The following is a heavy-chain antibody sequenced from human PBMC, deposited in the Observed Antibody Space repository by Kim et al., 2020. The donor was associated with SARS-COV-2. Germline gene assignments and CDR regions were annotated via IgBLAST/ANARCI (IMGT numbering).Heavy chain of an antibody. D-gene: IGHD4-17*01. J-gene: IGHJ6*02. CDR2: INPNSGGT. V-gene: IGHV1-2*04. Sequence: ASVKVSCKASGYTFTGYYMHWVRQAPGQGLEWMGWINPNSGGTNYAQKFQGWVTMTRDTSSSTAYMELSRLRSDDTAVYYCAREATTVTTSSYYYGMDVWGQGTTVTVSS. CDR1: GYTFTGYY. CDR3: AREATTVTTSSYYYGMDV.